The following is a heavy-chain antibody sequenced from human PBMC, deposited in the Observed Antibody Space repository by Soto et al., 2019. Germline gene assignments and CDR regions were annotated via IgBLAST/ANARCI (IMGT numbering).Heavy chain of an antibody. CDR3: ARHRSEEDFDY. CDR2: IYYSGST. D-gene: IGHD3-10*01. J-gene: IGHJ4*02. Sequence: SETLSLTCTVSGGSISSGDYYWSWIRQPPGKGLEWIGYIYYSGSTYYNPSLKSRVTISVDTSKNQFSLKLSSVTAADTAVYYCARHRSEEDFDYWGQGTLVTVSS. V-gene: IGHV4-30-4*01. CDR1: GGSISSGDYY.